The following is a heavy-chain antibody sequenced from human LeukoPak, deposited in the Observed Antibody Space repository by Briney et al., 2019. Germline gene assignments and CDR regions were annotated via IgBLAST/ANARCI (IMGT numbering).Heavy chain of an antibody. CDR3: ARENYDFETFDP. Sequence: SETLSLTCTVSGGSISSSSYYWGWIRQPPGKGLEWIGYIYYSGSTYYNPSLKSRVTISVDTSKNQFSLKLSSVTAADTAVYYCARENYDFETFDPWGQGTLVTVSS. D-gene: IGHD3-3*01. V-gene: IGHV4-30-4*08. CDR1: GGSISSSSYY. J-gene: IGHJ5*02. CDR2: IYYSGST.